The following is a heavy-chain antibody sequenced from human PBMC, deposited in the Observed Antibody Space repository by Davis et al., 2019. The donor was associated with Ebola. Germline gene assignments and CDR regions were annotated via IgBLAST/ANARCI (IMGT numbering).Heavy chain of an antibody. CDR3: ARDAYYDSSGYRPYFDY. CDR1: GFTFSSYS. D-gene: IGHD3-22*01. V-gene: IGHV3-7*01. CDR2: IKQDGSEK. Sequence: GESLKISCAASGFTFSSYSMSWVRQAPGKGLEWVANIKQDGSEKYYVDSVKGRFTISRDNAKNSLYLQMNSLRAEDTAVYYCARDAYYDSSGYRPYFDYWGQGTLVTVSS. J-gene: IGHJ4*02.